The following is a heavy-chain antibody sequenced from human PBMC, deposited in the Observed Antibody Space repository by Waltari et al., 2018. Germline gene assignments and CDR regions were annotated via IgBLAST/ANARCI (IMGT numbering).Heavy chain of an antibody. CDR2: IAYAGTA. CDR1: GGSISSSSYY. J-gene: IGHJ4*02. Sequence: QLQLQESGPGLVKPSETLSLTCTVSGGSISSSSYYRGWTRQRPGKGRGWIGRIAYAGTAHYSPSIDSRVTIEAATSTNQVSLRLSSVTAADTAVYYCAGCYSSWRYFDYWGQGTLVTVSS. CDR3: AGCYSSWRYFDY. V-gene: IGHV4-39*07. D-gene: IGHD6-6*01.